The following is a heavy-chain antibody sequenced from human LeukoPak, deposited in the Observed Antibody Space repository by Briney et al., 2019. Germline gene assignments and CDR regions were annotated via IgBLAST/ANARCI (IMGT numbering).Heavy chain of an antibody. D-gene: IGHD2-15*01. CDR1: GFTFSSYA. J-gene: IGHJ4*02. V-gene: IGHV3-23*01. CDR3: AKYDCNGGSCYDEVDY. CDR2: ISGSGGST. Sequence: PGGSLRLSCAASGFTFSSYAVSWVRQAPGKGLEWVSAISGSGGSTFYADSVKGRFTISRDNSKNTLYLQMNSLRAEDTAVYYCAKYDCNGGSCYDEVDYWGQGTLVTVSS.